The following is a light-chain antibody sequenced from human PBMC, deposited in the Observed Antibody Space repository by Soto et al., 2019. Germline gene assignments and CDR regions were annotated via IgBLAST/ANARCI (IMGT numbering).Light chain of an antibody. CDR1: QSVSSSY. J-gene: IGKJ2*01. Sequence: EIVLTQSPGTLSLSPGERATLSCRASQSVSSSYLAWYQQKPGQAPRLLIYCASSRDTGIPDRFSGSGSGTDFTLTISRLEPEDFAVYYCQQYGSSSYTFGQGNKLEIK. CDR2: CAS. V-gene: IGKV3-20*01. CDR3: QQYGSSSYT.